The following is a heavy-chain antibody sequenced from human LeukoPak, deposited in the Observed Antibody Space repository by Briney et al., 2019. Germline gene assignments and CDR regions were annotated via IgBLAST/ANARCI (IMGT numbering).Heavy chain of an antibody. J-gene: IGHJ4*02. Sequence: SETLSLTCTVSGASTSSYFWSWVRQPQGKGLEWIGYIYYNWGTRYNPSLNSRVTISVATSKNHFSLKLTSVTAADTALYYCARHQSSGTYPFDYWGQGALVTVSS. CDR2: IYYNWGT. CDR3: ARHQSSGTYPFDY. V-gene: IGHV4-59*08. CDR1: GASTSSYF. D-gene: IGHD3-10*01.